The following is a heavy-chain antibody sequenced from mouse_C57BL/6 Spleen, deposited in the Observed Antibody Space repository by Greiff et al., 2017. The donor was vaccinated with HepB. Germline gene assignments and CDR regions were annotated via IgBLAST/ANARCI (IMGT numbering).Heavy chain of an antibody. D-gene: IGHD2-4*01. CDR3: ARGRLRRGAWFAY. J-gene: IGHJ3*01. V-gene: IGHV5-4*01. Sequence: VQLQQSGGGLVKPGGSLKLSCAASGFTFSSYAMSWVRQTPEKRLEWVATISDGGSYTYYPDNVKGRVTISSDNAKNNLYLQMSDLKSEDTAMYYCARGRLRRGAWFAYWGQGTLVTVSA. CDR1: GFTFSSYA. CDR2: ISDGGSYT.